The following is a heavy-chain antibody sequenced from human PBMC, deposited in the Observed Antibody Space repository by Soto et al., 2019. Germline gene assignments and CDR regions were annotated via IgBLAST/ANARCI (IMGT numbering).Heavy chain of an antibody. J-gene: IGHJ5*02. Sequence: SQTLSLTCAISGDSVSSNSAAWNWIRQSPSRGLEWLGRTYYRSKWYNDYAVSVKSRITINPGTSKNQFSLQLNSVTPEDTAVYYCARVKNNWNYVGWFDPWGQGTLVTVSS. CDR2: TYYRSKWYN. D-gene: IGHD1-7*01. V-gene: IGHV6-1*01. CDR3: ARVKNNWNYVGWFDP. CDR1: GDSVSSNSAA.